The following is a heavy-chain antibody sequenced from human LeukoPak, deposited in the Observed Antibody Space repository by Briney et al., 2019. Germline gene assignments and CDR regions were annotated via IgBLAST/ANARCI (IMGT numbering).Heavy chain of an antibody. V-gene: IGHV3-23*01. CDR1: GFTFSSYA. CDR3: AKGITMVRDPMNYFED. J-gene: IGHJ4*02. Sequence: GGSLRLSCAASGFTFSSYAMSWVRQAPGKGLEWVSAISGSGGSTYYADSVKGRFTISRDNSKNTLYLQMNSLRAEDTAVYYCAKGITMVRDPMNYFEDWGQGTLVTVSS. D-gene: IGHD3-10*01. CDR2: ISGSGGST.